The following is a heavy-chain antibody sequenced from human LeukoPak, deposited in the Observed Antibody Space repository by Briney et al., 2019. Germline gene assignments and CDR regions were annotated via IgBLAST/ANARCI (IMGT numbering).Heavy chain of an antibody. J-gene: IGHJ4*02. Sequence: PSETLSLTCTVSGYSISSGYYWGWIRQPPGKGLEWIGSIYHSGSTYYNPSLKSRVTISVDTSKNQFSLKLSSVTAADTAVYYCARVPAAGTIDYWGQGTLVTVSS. D-gene: IGHD6-13*01. CDR2: IYHSGST. CDR1: GYSISSGYY. V-gene: IGHV4-38-2*02. CDR3: ARVPAAGTIDY.